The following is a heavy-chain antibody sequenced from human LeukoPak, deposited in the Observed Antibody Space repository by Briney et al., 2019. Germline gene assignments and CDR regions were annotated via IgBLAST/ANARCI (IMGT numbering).Heavy chain of an antibody. Sequence: PSETLSLTCAVYGGSFSGYYWSWIRQPPGKGLEWIGEINHSGSTNYNPSLKSRVTISVDTSKNQFSLKLRSVTAADTAVYYCARGPTYDYVWGSYRQRPFDYWGQGTLVTVSS. J-gene: IGHJ4*02. D-gene: IGHD3-16*02. CDR2: INHSGST. V-gene: IGHV4-34*01. CDR1: GGSFSGYY. CDR3: ARGPTYDYVWGSYRQRPFDY.